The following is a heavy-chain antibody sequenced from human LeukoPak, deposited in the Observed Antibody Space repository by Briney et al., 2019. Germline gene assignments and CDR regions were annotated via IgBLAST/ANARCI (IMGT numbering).Heavy chain of an antibody. V-gene: IGHV1-18*01. D-gene: IGHD4-17*01. CDR1: GYTFTNYA. Sequence: ASVKVSCKASGYTFTNYAISWVRQTPGQGLECVARISGYNGNTDYAQRVKDRLTVTADTSTAYLEMRGLTSDDTAVYYCARDHGDFVGVRVGFDSWGQGTLVTVSS. CDR3: ARDHGDFVGVRVGFDS. J-gene: IGHJ4*02. CDR2: ISGYNGNT.